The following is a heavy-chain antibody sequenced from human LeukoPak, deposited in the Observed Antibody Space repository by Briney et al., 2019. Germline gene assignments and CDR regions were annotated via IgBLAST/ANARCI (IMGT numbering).Heavy chain of an antibody. D-gene: IGHD6-19*01. CDR2: IYSSGSA. CDR1: GGSIINHY. Sequence: GTLSLTCTASGGSIINHYWSWIRQPAGKGLEWIGRIYSSGSANYSPSLKSRVSMSIDTSNNHFTLNFNSVTAADTALYFCARDVRYASGWSTPESWGQGTLVTVSS. CDR3: ARDVRYASGWSTPES. J-gene: IGHJ5*02. V-gene: IGHV4-4*07.